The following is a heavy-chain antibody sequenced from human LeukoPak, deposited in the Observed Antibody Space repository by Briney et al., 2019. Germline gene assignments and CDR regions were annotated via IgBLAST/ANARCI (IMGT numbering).Heavy chain of an antibody. V-gene: IGHV3-48*01. D-gene: IGHD3-22*01. CDR3: ARNHPVSGYPAAFDI. Sequence: GGSLRLSCAASGFTFSSYSMNWVRQAPGKGLEWASYISSSSSTIYYADSVKGRFTISRDNAKNSLYLQMNSLRAEDTAVYYCARNHPVSGYPAAFDIWGQGTKVTVSS. CDR1: GFTFSSYS. J-gene: IGHJ3*02. CDR2: ISSSSSTI.